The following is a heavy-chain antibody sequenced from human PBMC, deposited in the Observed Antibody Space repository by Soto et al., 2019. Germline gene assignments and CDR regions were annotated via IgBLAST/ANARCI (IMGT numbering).Heavy chain of an antibody. D-gene: IGHD1-1*01. CDR2: IYHGGNT. Sequence: QLQLQESGPGLVRPSQTLSLTCAVSGGSISSGGYSWNWIRQPPGKGLEWIGYIYHGGNTLYNPSLKSRVTISVDKSKNQFSLKLSSVTAADTAVYYCARDQLEGNWFDPWGQGTLVTVSS. CDR3: ARDQLEGNWFDP. CDR1: GGSISSGGYS. J-gene: IGHJ5*02. V-gene: IGHV4-30-2*01.